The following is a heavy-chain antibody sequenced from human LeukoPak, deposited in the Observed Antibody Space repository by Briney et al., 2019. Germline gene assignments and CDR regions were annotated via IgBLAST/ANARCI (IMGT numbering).Heavy chain of an antibody. J-gene: IGHJ6*03. D-gene: IGHD6-13*01. V-gene: IGHV4-39*01. CDR2: IYYSGST. CDR3: ARNVSSSSYEGTYHSYYFMDV. CDR1: GGSITSSSYY. Sequence: SETLSLTCTVSGGSITSSSYYWGWIRQPPGKGLVWIGSIYYSGSTSDNPALKSRVTISVDPSKNPLSLKLSSVTAADTAVYYCARNVSSSSYEGTYHSYYFMDVWGKGTTVTVSS.